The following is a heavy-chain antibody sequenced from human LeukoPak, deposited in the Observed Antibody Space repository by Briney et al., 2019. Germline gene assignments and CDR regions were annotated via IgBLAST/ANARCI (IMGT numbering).Heavy chain of an antibody. V-gene: IGHV1-69*06. J-gene: IGHJ4*02. CDR3: LRSYDIVTGVDS. D-gene: IGHD3-9*01. Sequence: GASVKVSCKASGGTFSSYAISWVRQAPGQGLEWMGGIIPIFGTANYAQKFQGRLTVTSDTSTSTVYMNLRSLRSDDTAIYFCLRSYDIVTGVDSWGQGTLVTVSS. CDR2: IIPIFGTA. CDR1: GGTFSSYA.